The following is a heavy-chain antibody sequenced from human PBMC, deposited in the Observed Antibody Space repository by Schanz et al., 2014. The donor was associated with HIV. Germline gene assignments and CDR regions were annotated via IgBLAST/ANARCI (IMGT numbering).Heavy chain of an antibody. Sequence: QVQLVQSGAEVKKPGASVKVACRVSGFTLTSYYMHWVRQAPGQGLEWMGIINPSGGRTNYAQKFQGRVSMTADTSTSTVYMELRSLRSEDTAVYYCTSGSFEFGDLLDDYYYDAMDVWGQGTTVTVSS. CDR2: INPSGGRT. CDR3: TSGSFEFGDLLDDYYYDAMDV. CDR1: GFTLTSYY. V-gene: IGHV1-46*01. D-gene: IGHD3-10*01. J-gene: IGHJ6*02.